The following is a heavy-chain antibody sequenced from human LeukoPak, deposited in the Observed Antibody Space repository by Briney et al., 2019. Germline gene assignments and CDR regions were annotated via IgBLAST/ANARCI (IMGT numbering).Heavy chain of an antibody. CDR2: INAANGST. D-gene: IGHD5-24*01. J-gene: IGHJ5*02. CDR3: ARVRWRNWFDP. V-gene: IGHV1-3*01. Sequence: ASVKVSCKASGYSFTDYAMHWVRQAPGQRLEWMGWINAANGSTKYSQKLQGRVTMTTDTSTSTAYMELRSLRSDDTAVYYCARVRWRNWFDPWGQEPWSPSPQ. CDR1: GYSFTDYA.